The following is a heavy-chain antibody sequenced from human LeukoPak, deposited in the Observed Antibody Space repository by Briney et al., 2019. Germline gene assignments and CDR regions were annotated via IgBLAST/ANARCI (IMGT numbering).Heavy chain of an antibody. J-gene: IGHJ2*01. V-gene: IGHV3-23*01. CDR1: GFTFSSYA. CDR2: ISDSGGST. CDR3: AKAGNSALRLGELSLHGSWVSYWYFDL. Sequence: GGSLRLSCAASGFTFSSYAMSWVRQAPGKGLEWVSAISDSGGSTYYADSVKGRFTISRDNSKNTLYLQMNSLRAEDTAVYYCAKAGNSALRLGELSLHGSWVSYWYFDLWGRGTLVTVSS. D-gene: IGHD3-16*02.